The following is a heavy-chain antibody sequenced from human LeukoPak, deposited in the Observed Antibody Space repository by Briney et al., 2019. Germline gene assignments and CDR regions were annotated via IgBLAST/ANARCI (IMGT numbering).Heavy chain of an antibody. Sequence: GGSLRLSCAASGFTFSDYYMSWIRQAPGKGLEWVSYISSSGSTIYYADSVKGRFTISRDNAKNSLYLQMNSLRAEDTAVYYCARVGITMVRGVIPYGMDVWGQGTTVTVSS. J-gene: IGHJ6*02. V-gene: IGHV3-11*01. CDR3: ARVGITMVRGVIPYGMDV. D-gene: IGHD3-10*01. CDR2: ISSSGSTI. CDR1: GFTFSDYY.